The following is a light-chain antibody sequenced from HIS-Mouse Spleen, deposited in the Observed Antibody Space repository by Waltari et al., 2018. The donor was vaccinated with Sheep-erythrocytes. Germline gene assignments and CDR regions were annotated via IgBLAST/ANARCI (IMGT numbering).Light chain of an antibody. V-gene: IGLV2-11*01. CDR2: DVS. CDR3: CSYAGSYNHV. CDR1: SSDVGCYNY. Sequence: QSALTQPRSVSGSPGQSATIPCTGTSSDVGCYNYVPWYQQHPGKAPKLMIYDVSKRPSGVPDRFSGSKSGNTASLTISGLQAEDEADYYCCSYAGSYNHVFATGTKVTVL. J-gene: IGLJ1*01.